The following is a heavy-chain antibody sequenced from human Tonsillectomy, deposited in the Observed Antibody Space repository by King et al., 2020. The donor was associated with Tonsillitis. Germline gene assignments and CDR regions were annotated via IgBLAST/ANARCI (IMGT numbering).Heavy chain of an antibody. CDR3: AGAAYGDLLGWFDP. V-gene: IGHV3-20*04. CDR2: INWSSSSK. Sequence: VQLVESGGGVVRPGGSLRLSCAASGFSFGDFGMCWVRQVPGTGLEWVSGINWSSSSKQYADSVKDRFTISRDNAKNSLFLQMNSLRAADTALYYCAGAAYGDLLGWFDPWGQGTLVTVSS. CDR1: GFSFGDFG. D-gene: IGHD4-17*01. J-gene: IGHJ5*02.